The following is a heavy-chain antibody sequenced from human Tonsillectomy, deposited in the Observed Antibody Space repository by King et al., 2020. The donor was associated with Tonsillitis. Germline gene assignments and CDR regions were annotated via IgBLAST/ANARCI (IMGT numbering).Heavy chain of an antibody. CDR1: GFTFSSYS. Sequence: VQLVQSGGGLVQPGGSLRLSCAASGFTFSSYSMNWVRQAPGKGLEWVSYISNSSTTIYYADSVKGRFTISRDNAKNSLYLQMNSLRDEDTAVYYCARDGTDTSGYYLPLDYWGQGTLDTVSS. D-gene: IGHD3-22*01. CDR3: ARDGTDTSGYYLPLDY. CDR2: ISNSSTTI. J-gene: IGHJ4*02. V-gene: IGHV3-48*02.